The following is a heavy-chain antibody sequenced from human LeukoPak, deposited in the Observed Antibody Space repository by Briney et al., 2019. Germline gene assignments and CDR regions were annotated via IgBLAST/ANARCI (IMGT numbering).Heavy chain of an antibody. V-gene: IGHV4-34*01. CDR3: ARVPDFIARPCDS. D-gene: IGHD2-21*01. CDR1: GGSFSGNY. J-gene: IGHJ4*02. CDR2: SSPTGDIT. Sequence: SETLSLTCAVYGGSFSGNYWTLIRQTPGRGLEWIGESSPTGDITGYNPSLKGRATISVDSSKNQFPLKLTSVTAADTGVYYCARVPDFIARPCDSWGPGTLVTVSS.